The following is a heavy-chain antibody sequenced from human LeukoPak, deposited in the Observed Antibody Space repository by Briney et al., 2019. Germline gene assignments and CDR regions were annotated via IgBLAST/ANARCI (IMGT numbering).Heavy chain of an antibody. V-gene: IGHV5-51*01. CDR1: GYHFINYW. D-gene: IGHD3-3*01. CDR2: IHPRDSDT. CDR3: ARHREWGGSYYIED. J-gene: IGHJ4*02. Sequence: PGESLKISCKGSGYHFINYWIGWVRQKPGKGLEWMGIIHPRDSDTRYSPSFLGQVSLSVDTSTSTAYLHWSSLEASDTAIYHCARHREWGGSYYIEDWGQGALVTVSS.